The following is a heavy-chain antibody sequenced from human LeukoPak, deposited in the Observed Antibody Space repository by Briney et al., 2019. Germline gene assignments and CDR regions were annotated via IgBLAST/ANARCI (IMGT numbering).Heavy chain of an antibody. CDR2: ISAYNGNT. Sequence: GASVKVSCKASGYTFTSYGIGWVRQAPGQGLEWMGWISAYNGNTNYAQKLQGRVTMTTDTSTSTAYMELRSLRSDDTAVYYCARDWFYYDSSGYGGGFDYWGQGTLVTVSS. V-gene: IGHV1-18*01. CDR1: GYTFTSYG. J-gene: IGHJ4*02. CDR3: ARDWFYYDSSGYGGGFDY. D-gene: IGHD3-22*01.